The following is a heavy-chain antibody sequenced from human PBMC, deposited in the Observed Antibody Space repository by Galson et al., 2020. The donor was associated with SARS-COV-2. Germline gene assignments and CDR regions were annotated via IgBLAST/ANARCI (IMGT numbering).Heavy chain of an antibody. V-gene: IGHV3-30-3*01. D-gene: IGHD3-22*01. CDR3: ARAGYYDSSGRPLDY. J-gene: IGHJ4*02. Sequence: TGGSLRLSCAASGFTFSKNAMHWVRQAPGKGLEWVAVISYDGSNKYYADSVKGRFTISRDISKNTLYLQMNSLRAEDTAVYYCARAGYYDSSGRPLDYWGQGTLVTVSS. CDR1: GFTFSKNA. CDR2: ISYDGSNK.